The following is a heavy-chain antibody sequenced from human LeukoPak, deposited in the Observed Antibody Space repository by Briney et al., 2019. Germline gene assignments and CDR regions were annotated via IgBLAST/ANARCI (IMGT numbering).Heavy chain of an antibody. Sequence: PSETLSLICTVSGGSISSYYWSWIRQPPGKGLEWIGYIYTSGSTNYNPSLKSRVTISVDTSKNQFSLKLSSVTAADTAVYYCARSRRYDFWSGNWFDPWGQGTLVTVSS. D-gene: IGHD3-3*01. V-gene: IGHV4-4*09. J-gene: IGHJ5*02. CDR1: GGSISSYY. CDR3: ARSRRYDFWSGNWFDP. CDR2: IYTSGST.